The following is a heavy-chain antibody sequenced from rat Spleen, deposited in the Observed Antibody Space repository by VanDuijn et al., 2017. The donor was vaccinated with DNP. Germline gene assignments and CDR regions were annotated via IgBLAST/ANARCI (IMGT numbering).Heavy chain of an antibody. CDR3: ATQAIYYYSGALDY. J-gene: IGHJ2*01. Sequence: EVQLVESGGGLVQPGRSLKLSCAASGFSFSDYDMAWVRQAPTKGLEWVASISYDGVHAYYRDSVKGRFTISRDNAKSTLYLQMDSLRSEDTATYYCATQAIYYYSGALDYWGQGVMVTVSS. CDR2: ISYDGVHA. D-gene: IGHD1-1*01. V-gene: IGHV5S23*01. CDR1: GFSFSDYD.